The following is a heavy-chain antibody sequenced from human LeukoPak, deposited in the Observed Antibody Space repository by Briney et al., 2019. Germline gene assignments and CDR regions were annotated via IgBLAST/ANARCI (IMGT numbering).Heavy chain of an antibody. CDR1: GFTFSSYS. Sequence: GGSLRLSCAASGFTFSSYSMNWVRRAPGKGLEWVSYISSSSSTIYYADSVKGRFTISRDNAKNSLYLQMNSLRAEDTAVYYCARELRVKSYDSSGRHYWGQGTLVTVSS. V-gene: IGHV3-48*01. D-gene: IGHD3-22*01. J-gene: IGHJ4*02. CDR3: ARELRVKSYDSSGRHY. CDR2: ISSSSSTI.